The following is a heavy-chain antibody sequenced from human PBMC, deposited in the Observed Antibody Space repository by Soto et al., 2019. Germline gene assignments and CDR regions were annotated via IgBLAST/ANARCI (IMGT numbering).Heavy chain of an antibody. Sequence: GASLKVSCKASGGTFSSYTISWVRQAPGQGLEWMGRIIPILGIANYAQKFQGRVTITADKSTSTAYMELSSLRSEDTAVYYCARQYYDFWSGYYRHYYYYMDVLGKGTTVTVSS. D-gene: IGHD3-3*01. V-gene: IGHV1-69*02. CDR1: GGTFSSYT. CDR3: ARQYYDFWSGYYRHYYYYMDV. J-gene: IGHJ6*03. CDR2: IIPILGIA.